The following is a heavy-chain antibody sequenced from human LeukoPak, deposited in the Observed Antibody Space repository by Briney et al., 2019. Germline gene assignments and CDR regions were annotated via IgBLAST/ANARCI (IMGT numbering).Heavy chain of an antibody. D-gene: IGHD3-22*01. CDR1: GGTFSSYA. J-gene: IGHJ5*02. CDR3: ARDIDLGYYYDSSGYFP. Sequence: ASVKVSCKASGGTFSSYAISWVRQAPGQGLEWMGGIIPIFGTANYAQKFQGRVTITADKSTSTAYMELSSLRSEDTAVYYCARDIDLGYYYDSSGYFPWGQGTLVTVSS. CDR2: IIPIFGTA. V-gene: IGHV1-69*06.